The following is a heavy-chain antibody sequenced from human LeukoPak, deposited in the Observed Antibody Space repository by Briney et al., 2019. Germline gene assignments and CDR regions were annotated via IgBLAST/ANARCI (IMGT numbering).Heavy chain of an antibody. Sequence: GGSLRLSCAASGFTFSSYGMHWVRQAPGKGLEWVAFIRYDGSNKYYADSVKGRFTISRDNSKNTLYLQMNSIRAEDTAVYYFAKAFFRDYYGSGSYPTMWFDPWGQGNLVTVSS. V-gene: IGHV3-30*02. CDR1: GFTFSSYG. CDR3: AKAFFRDYYGSGSYPTMWFDP. J-gene: IGHJ5*02. D-gene: IGHD3-10*01. CDR2: IRYDGSNK.